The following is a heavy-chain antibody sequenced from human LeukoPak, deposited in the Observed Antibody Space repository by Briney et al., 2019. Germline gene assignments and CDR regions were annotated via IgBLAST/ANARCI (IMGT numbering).Heavy chain of an antibody. D-gene: IGHD3-10*01. CDR1: GGSISPYF. J-gene: IGHJ5*02. V-gene: IGHV4-59*01. Sequence: SETLSLTCTVSGGSISPYFWSWIRQPPGKGLEWIGYISYTGSTNYNPSLKGRVTISVDTSKNQFSLQLTSVTAADTAVYYCARDDYRGVTNFDPWGQGTLVTVSS. CDR2: ISYTGST. CDR3: ARDDYRGVTNFDP.